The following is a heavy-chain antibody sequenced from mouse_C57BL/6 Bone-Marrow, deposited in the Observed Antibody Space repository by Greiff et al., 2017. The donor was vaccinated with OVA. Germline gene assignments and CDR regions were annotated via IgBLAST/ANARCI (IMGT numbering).Heavy chain of an antibody. Sequence: EVQLMESGGGLVKPGGSLKLSCAASGFTFSSYAMSWVRQTPEKRLEWVATISDGGSYTYYPDNVKGRFTISRDNAKNNLYLQMSHLKSEDTAMYYCARDRSHAMDYWGQGTSVTVSS. CDR3: ARDRSHAMDY. CDR2: ISDGGSYT. J-gene: IGHJ4*01. CDR1: GFTFSSYA. V-gene: IGHV5-4*01.